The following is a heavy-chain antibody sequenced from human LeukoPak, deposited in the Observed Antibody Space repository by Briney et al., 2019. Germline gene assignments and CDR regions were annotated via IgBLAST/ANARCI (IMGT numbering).Heavy chain of an antibody. Sequence: PGGSPRLSCAASGFTFSDYYMSWIRQAPGKGLEWVSYISSSSSYTNYADSVKGRFTISRDNAKNSLFLQMNSLRAEDTAVYYCARDILTGPHYFDYWGQGTLVTVSS. V-gene: IGHV3-11*06. CDR3: ARDILTGPHYFDY. J-gene: IGHJ4*02. CDR2: ISSSSSYT. CDR1: GFTFSDYY. D-gene: IGHD3-9*01.